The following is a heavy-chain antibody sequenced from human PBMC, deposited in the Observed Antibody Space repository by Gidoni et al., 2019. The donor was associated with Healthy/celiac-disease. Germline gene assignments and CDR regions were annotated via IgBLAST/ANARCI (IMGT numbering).Heavy chain of an antibody. V-gene: IGHV3-48*02. CDR2: ISSSSSTI. CDR3: ARGTEDIVVVVAHRWGYYYYMDV. D-gene: IGHD2-15*01. J-gene: IGHJ6*03. Sequence: NWVRQAPGKGLEWVSYISSSSSTIYYADSVKGRFTISRDNAKNSLYLQMNSLRDEDTAVYYCARGTEDIVVVVAHRWGYYYYMDVWGKGTTVTVSS.